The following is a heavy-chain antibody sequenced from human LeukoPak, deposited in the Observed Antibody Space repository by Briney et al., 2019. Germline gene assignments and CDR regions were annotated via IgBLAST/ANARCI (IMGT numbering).Heavy chain of an antibody. CDR3: ARETYYYGSGSYSTVFDY. CDR1: GFTFSDYY. CDR2: ISSSGSTV. V-gene: IGHV3-11*01. Sequence: KSGGSLRLSCAASGFTFSDYYMSWIRQAPGKGLEWVSYISSSGSTVYYADSVKGRFTISRDNAKNSLYLQMNSLRAEDTAVYYCARETYYYGSGSYSTVFDYWGQGTLVTVSS. J-gene: IGHJ4*02. D-gene: IGHD3-10*01.